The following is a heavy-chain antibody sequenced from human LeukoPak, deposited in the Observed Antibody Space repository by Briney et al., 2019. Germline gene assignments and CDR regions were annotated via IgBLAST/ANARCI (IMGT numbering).Heavy chain of an antibody. CDR2: FYDTRSP. J-gene: IGHJ4*02. V-gene: IGHV4-59*01. D-gene: IGHD3-10*01. CDR1: GGSISLYY. Sequence: SETLSLTCTVSGGSISLYYWSWIRQPPGKGLEWIGYFYDTRSPKYNPSLERRVTISVDMSREQFSLNISSVTTADTAVYYCARGRGSLTYWGQGTLATVSS. CDR3: ARGRGSLTY.